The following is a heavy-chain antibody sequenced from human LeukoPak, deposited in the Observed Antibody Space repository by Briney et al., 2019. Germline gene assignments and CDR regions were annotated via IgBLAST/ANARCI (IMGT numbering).Heavy chain of an antibody. CDR1: GFTFSSYA. J-gene: IGHJ6*03. CDR3: ARVGYYDFWSGYQTGYYYYYYMDV. V-gene: IGHV3-30-3*01. CDR2: ISYDGSNK. Sequence: GRSLRLSCAASGFTFSSYAMHWVRQAPGKGLEWVAVISYDGSNKYYADSVKGRFTISRDNSKNTLYLQMNSLRAEDTAVYYCARVGYYDFWSGYQTGYYYYYYMDVWGKGTTVTVSS. D-gene: IGHD3-3*01.